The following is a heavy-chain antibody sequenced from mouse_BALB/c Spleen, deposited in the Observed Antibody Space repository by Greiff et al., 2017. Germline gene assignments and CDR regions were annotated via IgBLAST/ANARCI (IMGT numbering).Heavy chain of an antibody. CDR1: GYAFSSYW. Sequence: VHLVESGAELVRPGSSVKISCKASGYAFSSYWMNWVKQRPGQGLEWIGQIYPGDGDTNYNGKFKGKATLTADKSSSTAYMQLSSLTSEDSAVYFCARRSYDRAWFAYWGQGTLVTVSA. V-gene: IGHV1-80*01. D-gene: IGHD2-12*01. CDR3: ARRSYDRAWFAY. CDR2: IYPGDGDT. J-gene: IGHJ3*01.